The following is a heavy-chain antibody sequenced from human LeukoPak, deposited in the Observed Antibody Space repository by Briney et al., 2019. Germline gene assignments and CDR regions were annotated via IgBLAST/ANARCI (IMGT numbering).Heavy chain of an antibody. V-gene: IGHV4-34*01. D-gene: IGHD5-12*01. CDR2: INHSGST. CDR1: GGSFSGYY. J-gene: IGHJ4*02. Sequence: PSETLSLTCAVYGGSFSGYYWSWIRQPPGKGLEWIGEINHSGSTNYNPSLKSRVTISVDTSKNQFSLKLSSVTAADTAVYYCARIPYSGYELDCWGQGTLVTVSS. CDR3: ARIPYSGYELDC.